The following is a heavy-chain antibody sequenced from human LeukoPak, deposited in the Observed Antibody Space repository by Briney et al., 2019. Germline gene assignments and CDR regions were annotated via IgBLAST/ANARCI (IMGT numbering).Heavy chain of an antibody. CDR2: IYSGGST. D-gene: IGHD1-14*01. CDR3: ARDPLNRRWGSYYFDY. Sequence: GSLRLSCAASGFTVSSNYMSWVRQAPGKGLEWVSVIYSGGSTYYADSMKGRFTISRDNSRSTLYLQMSSLRSEDTAVYYCARDPLNRRWGSYYFDYWGLGTLVTVSS. CDR1: GFTVSSNY. J-gene: IGHJ4*02. V-gene: IGHV3-53*05.